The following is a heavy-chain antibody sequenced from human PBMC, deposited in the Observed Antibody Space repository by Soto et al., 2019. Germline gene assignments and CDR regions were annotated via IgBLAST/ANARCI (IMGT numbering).Heavy chain of an antibody. CDR1: GYTFTSYD. V-gene: IGHV1-8*01. Sequence: ASVKVSCKASGYTFTSYDINWVRQATGQGLEWMGWMNPNSGNTGYAQKFQGRVTMTRNTSISTAYMELSSLRSEDTAVYYCASIYTMVNGGYYMDVWGKGTTVTVSS. J-gene: IGHJ6*03. D-gene: IGHD3-10*01. CDR3: ASIYTMVNGGYYMDV. CDR2: MNPNSGNT.